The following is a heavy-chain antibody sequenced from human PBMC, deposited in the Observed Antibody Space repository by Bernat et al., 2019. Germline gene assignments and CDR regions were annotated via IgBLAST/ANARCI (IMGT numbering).Heavy chain of an antibody. D-gene: IGHD6-19*01. Sequence: QVQLVQSGAEVKKPGASVKVSCKASGYTFTSYGISWVRQAPGQGLEWMGWISAYNGNTNYAQKLQGRVTMTTDTSTSTAYMELSRLRSDDTAVYYCARRHIEVDGIPYYYYMDVWGKGTTVTVSS. J-gene: IGHJ6*03. CDR3: ARRHIEVDGIPYYYYMDV. V-gene: IGHV1-18*01. CDR1: GYTFTSYG. CDR2: ISAYNGNT.